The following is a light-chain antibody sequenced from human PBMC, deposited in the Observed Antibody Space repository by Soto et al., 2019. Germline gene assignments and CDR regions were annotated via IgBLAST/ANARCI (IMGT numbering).Light chain of an antibody. CDR1: SSDVGAYNH. Sequence: QSVLTQPPSASGSPGHSVTISCTGTSSDVGAYNHVSWFQQHPGKAPKLMIYEVTKRPSGVPDRFFGSKSGNTASLTVSGLQAEDEADYYCSSYAGSNNLNVFGTGTKVTV. V-gene: IGLV2-8*01. CDR3: SSYAGSNNLNV. CDR2: EVT. J-gene: IGLJ1*01.